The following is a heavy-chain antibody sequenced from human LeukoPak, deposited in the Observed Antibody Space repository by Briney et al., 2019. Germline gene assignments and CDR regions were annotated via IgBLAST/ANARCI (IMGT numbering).Heavy chain of an antibody. V-gene: IGHV3-23*01. J-gene: IGHJ4*02. CDR1: GFTFSSYA. Sequence: GGSLRLSCAASGFTFSSYAMSWVRQAPGKGLEWVSAISGSGGSTYYADSVKGRFTISRDNAKNSLYLQMNSLRAEDTAVYYCARDHPGQTSFDYWGQGTLVTVSS. CDR2: ISGSGGST. CDR3: ARDHPGQTSFDY.